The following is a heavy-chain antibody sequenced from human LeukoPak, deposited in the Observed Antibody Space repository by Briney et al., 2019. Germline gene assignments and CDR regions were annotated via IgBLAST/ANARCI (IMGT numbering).Heavy chain of an antibody. CDR2: IYFSGST. Sequence: SETLSLTCSVSGGSVSSSLYYWGWVRQPPGKGLEWIGNIYFSGSTYYNPSLNSRVTRSVDTSKNQFSLRLSSVTAADTAVYYCARERWGSSSSPFDAFDIWGQGTMVTVSS. D-gene: IGHD6-6*01. CDR3: ARERWGSSSSPFDAFDI. CDR1: GGSVSSSLYY. J-gene: IGHJ3*02. V-gene: IGHV4-39*07.